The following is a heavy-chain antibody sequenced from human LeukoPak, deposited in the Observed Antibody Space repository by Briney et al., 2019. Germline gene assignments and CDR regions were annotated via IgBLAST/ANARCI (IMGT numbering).Heavy chain of an antibody. CDR2: ISAYNGNT. J-gene: IGHJ6*02. CDR1: GYTFTSYG. Sequence: EASVKVSCKASGYTFTSYGISWVRQAPGQGLEWMGWISAYNGNTNYAQKLQGRVTMTIDTSTSTAYMELRSLRSDDTAVYYCARVGYMITFGGVHYYYGMDVWGQGTTVTVSS. V-gene: IGHV1-18*01. CDR3: ARVGYMITFGGVHYYYGMDV. D-gene: IGHD3-16*01.